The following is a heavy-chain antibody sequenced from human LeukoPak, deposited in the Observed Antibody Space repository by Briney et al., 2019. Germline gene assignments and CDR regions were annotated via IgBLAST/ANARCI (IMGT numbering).Heavy chain of an antibody. D-gene: IGHD5-12*01. Sequence: ASVKVSCKASGYTFTSYDINWVRQATGQGLEWMGWMNPNSGNTGYAQKFLGRVTMTRNTSISTAYMELSSLRSEDTAVYYCARGHIVATIKTSPIDYWGQGTLVTVSS. V-gene: IGHV1-8*01. CDR1: GYTFTSYD. J-gene: IGHJ4*02. CDR2: MNPNSGNT. CDR3: ARGHIVATIKTSPIDY.